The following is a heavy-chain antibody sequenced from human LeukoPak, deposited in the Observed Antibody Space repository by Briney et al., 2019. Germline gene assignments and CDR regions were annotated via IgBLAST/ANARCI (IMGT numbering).Heavy chain of an antibody. Sequence: SVKVSCKASGGTFSSYAISWVRQAPGQGLEWTGGIIPIFGTANYAQKFQGRVTITADESTSTAYMELSSLRSEDTAVYYCARYQLLLGNWFDPWGQGTLVTVSS. CDR3: ARYQLLLGNWFDP. J-gene: IGHJ5*02. CDR2: IIPIFGTA. CDR1: GGTFSSYA. V-gene: IGHV1-69*13. D-gene: IGHD2-2*01.